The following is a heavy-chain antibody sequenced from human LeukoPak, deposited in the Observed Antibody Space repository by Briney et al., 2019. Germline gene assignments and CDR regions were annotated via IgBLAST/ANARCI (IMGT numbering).Heavy chain of an antibody. CDR2: IRYDGSNK. V-gene: IGHV3-30*02. J-gene: IGHJ6*03. Sequence: GSLRLSCAASGFTFSSYGMHWVRQAPGKGLEWVAFIRYDGSNKYYADSVRGRFTISRDNSKNTLYLQMNSLRAEDTAVYYCAKGPMISNYYYMDVWGKGTTVTVSS. D-gene: IGHD3-22*01. CDR3: AKGPMISNYYYMDV. CDR1: GFTFSSYG.